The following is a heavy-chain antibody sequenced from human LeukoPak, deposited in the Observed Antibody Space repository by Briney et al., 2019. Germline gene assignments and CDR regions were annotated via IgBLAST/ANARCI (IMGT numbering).Heavy chain of an antibody. CDR1: GGSISSHC. J-gene: IGHJ4*02. CDR3: ARVGGEVGAIPFDY. Sequence: SETLSLTCTVSGGSISSHCWSWIRQPPGKGLEWIGYIYYSGSTNYNPSLKSRVTISVDTSKNQFSLKLSSVTAADTAVYYCARVGGEVGAIPFDYWGQGTLVTVSS. D-gene: IGHD1-26*01. V-gene: IGHV4-59*11. CDR2: IYYSGST.